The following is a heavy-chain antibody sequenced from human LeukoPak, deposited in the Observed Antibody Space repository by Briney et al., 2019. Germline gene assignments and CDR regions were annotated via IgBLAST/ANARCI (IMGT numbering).Heavy chain of an antibody. D-gene: IGHD2-21*01. J-gene: IGHJ4*02. CDR1: GYTFTSYG. CDR2: ISAYNGNT. Sequence: ASVKVSCKASGYTFTSYGSSWVRQAPGQGLEWMGWISAYNGNTNYAQKLQGRVTMTPDTSTSTAYMELRSFRSEDTAVYYCATEGEYCGGDCYSDYWGQGTLVTVSS. V-gene: IGHV1-18*01. CDR3: ATEGEYCGGDCYSDY.